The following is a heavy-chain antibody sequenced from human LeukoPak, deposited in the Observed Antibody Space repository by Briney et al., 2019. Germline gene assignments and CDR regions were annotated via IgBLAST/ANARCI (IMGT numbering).Heavy chain of an antibody. CDR3: ARWYYYDSSGERGHGWFDP. Sequence: GGSLRLSCAASGFTFSSYEMNWVRQAPGKGLEWVSYISSSGSTIYYADSVKGRFTISRDNAKNSLYLQMNSLRAEDTAVYYCARWYYYDSSGERGHGWFDPWGQGTLVTVSS. J-gene: IGHJ5*02. D-gene: IGHD3-22*01. CDR1: GFTFSSYE. CDR2: ISSSGSTI. V-gene: IGHV3-48*03.